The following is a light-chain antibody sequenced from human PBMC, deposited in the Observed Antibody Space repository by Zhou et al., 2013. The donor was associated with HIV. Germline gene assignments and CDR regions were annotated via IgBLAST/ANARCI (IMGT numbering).Light chain of an antibody. CDR2: GAS. CDR1: QSVSSN. J-gene: IGKJ4*01. CDR3: QQYNNWPLT. Sequence: EIVMTQSPATLSVSPGERATLSCRASQSVSSNLAWYQLKPGQAPRLLIYGASTRATGIPARFSGSGSGTEFTLNISSLQSEDFAVYYCQQYNNWPLTFGAGPTWRSN. V-gene: IGKV3-15*01.